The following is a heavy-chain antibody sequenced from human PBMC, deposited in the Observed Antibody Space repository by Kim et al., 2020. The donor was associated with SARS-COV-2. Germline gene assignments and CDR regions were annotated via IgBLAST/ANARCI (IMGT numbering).Heavy chain of an antibody. V-gene: IGHV3-30*15. Sequence: AASVQGRFTISRANAKNKLYLQVSSLRAEDTAVYYCARARSGSYLSDFDYWGQGTLVTVSS. CDR3: ARARSGSYLSDFDY. D-gene: IGHD3-10*01. J-gene: IGHJ4*02.